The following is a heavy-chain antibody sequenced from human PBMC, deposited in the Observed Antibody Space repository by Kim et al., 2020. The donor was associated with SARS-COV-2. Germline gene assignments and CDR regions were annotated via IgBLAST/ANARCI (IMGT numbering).Heavy chain of an antibody. CDR3: ARDLTYSGSYYYYYGMDV. CDR1: GFTFSSYS. V-gene: IGHV3-21*01. D-gene: IGHD1-26*01. CDR2: ISSSSSYI. J-gene: IGHJ6*02. Sequence: GGSLRLSCAASGFTFSSYSMNWVRQAPGKGLEWVSSISSSSSYIYYADSVKGRFTISRDNAKNSLYLQMNSLRAEDTAVYYCARDLTYSGSYYYYYGMDVWGQGTTVTVSS.